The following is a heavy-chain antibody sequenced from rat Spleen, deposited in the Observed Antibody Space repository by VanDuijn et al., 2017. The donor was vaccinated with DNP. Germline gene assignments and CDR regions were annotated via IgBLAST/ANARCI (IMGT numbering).Heavy chain of an antibody. CDR2: ISHSDDAT. CDR1: GFSFRNYY. J-gene: IGHJ4*01. CDR3: AKDRLGGYAMDA. V-gene: IGHV5-27*01. D-gene: IGHD5-1*01. Sequence: EVQLVESGGGLVEPGRSLKLSCVASGFSFRNYYMAWVRQTPTRGLEWVAIISHSDDATYYPDSVRGRFTISRDNAESSLYLQLGSLKSEDTATYYCAKDRLGGYAMDAWGQGTSVTVSS.